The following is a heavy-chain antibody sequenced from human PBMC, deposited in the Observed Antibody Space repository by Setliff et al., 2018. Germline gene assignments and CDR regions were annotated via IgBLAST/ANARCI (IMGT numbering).Heavy chain of an antibody. D-gene: IGHD3-22*01. CDR1: GGSISSSSYY. CDR3: ARVPRLLSVRNAFDI. Sequence: SETLSLTCTVSGGSISSSSYYWGWIRQPPGKGLEWIGSIYYSGSTNYNPSLKSRVTISVDTSKNQFSLKLSSVTAADTAVYYCARVPRLLSVRNAFDIWGQGTMVTV. V-gene: IGHV4-39*07. CDR2: IYYSGST. J-gene: IGHJ3*02.